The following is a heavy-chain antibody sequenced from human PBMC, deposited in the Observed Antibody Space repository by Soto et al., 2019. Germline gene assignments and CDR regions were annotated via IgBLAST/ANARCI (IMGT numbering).Heavy chain of an antibody. V-gene: IGHV3-73*01. J-gene: IGHJ5*02. CDR2: IRSKANSYAT. D-gene: IGHD6-6*01. Sequence: EVHLVESGGGLVQPGGSLKLSCAASGFTFSGSAMHWVRQASGKGLEWVGRIRSKANSYATAYAASVKGRFTISRDDSKHTAYLQMNSLKTEDTAVYYCTGSSQGWFDPWGQGTLVTVSS. CDR1: GFTFSGSA. CDR3: TGSSQGWFDP.